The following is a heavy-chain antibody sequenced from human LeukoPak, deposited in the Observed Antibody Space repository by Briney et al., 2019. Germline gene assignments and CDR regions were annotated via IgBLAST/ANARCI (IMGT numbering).Heavy chain of an antibody. V-gene: IGHV3-9*01. Sequence: GGSLRLSCAASGFTFDDYAMHWVRQAPGKGLEWVSGISWNSGSIGYADSVKGRFTISRDNAKNSLYLQMNSLRAEDTAVYYCARQRETRGVIWDDAFDIWGQGTMVTVSS. CDR1: GFTFDDYA. J-gene: IGHJ3*02. CDR2: ISWNSGSI. D-gene: IGHD3-10*01. CDR3: ARQRETRGVIWDDAFDI.